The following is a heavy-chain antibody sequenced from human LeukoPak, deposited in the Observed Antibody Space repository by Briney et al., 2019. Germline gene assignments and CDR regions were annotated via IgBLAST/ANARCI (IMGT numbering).Heavy chain of an antibody. V-gene: IGHV3-66*01. Sequence: VIYSGGSTYYADSVKGRFTISRDNSKNTLYLQMNSLRAEDTAVYYCARARSPYYDILTGRLFDPWGQGTLVTVS. CDR2: IYSGGST. D-gene: IGHD3-9*01. CDR3: ARARSPYYDILTGRLFDP. J-gene: IGHJ5*02.